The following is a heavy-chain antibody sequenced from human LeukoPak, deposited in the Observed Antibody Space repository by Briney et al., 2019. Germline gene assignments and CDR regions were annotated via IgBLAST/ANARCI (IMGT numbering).Heavy chain of an antibody. CDR2: IYTSGST. J-gene: IGHJ3*02. Sequence: SETLSLTCTVSGGSISSGNYYWSWIRQPAGKGLEWIGRIYTSGSTNYNPSLKSRVTISVDTSKNQFSLKLSSVTAADTAVYYCAREGPWASDAFDIWGQGTMVTVSS. V-gene: IGHV4-61*02. CDR1: GGSISSGNYY. CDR3: AREGPWASDAFDI.